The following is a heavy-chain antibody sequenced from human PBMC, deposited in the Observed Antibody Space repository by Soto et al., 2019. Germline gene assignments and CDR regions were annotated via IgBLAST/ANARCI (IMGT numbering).Heavy chain of an antibody. CDR3: GRDAGRRFDY. CDR2: MNRDGSEK. Sequence: GGSLRLSCAASGFTFSSYWMTWARQAPGKGLEWVASMNRDGSEKRYVDSVEGRFTISRDNAKNSLFLQMNSLSPDDTAVYYWGRDAGRRFDYWGQGSLVTVSS. CDR1: GFTFSSYW. V-gene: IGHV3-7*01. D-gene: IGHD6-13*01. J-gene: IGHJ4*02.